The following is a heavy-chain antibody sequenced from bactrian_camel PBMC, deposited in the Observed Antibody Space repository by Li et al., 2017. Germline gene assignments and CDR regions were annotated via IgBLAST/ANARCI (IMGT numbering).Heavy chain of an antibody. Sequence: HVQLVESGGGSVQAGGSLRLSCAASDAMYSMYCMGWIRQVPGKEREGVAAVNGANYESYADSVKGRFTISRDDAKNTMYLQMNALEPDDTAMYYCAAELLLNQPCILRVVHAASPRGFEFDFNYWGQGTQVTVS. CDR3: AAELLLNQPCILRVVHAASPRGFEFDFNY. CDR2: VNGANYE. D-gene: IGHD1*01. J-gene: IGHJ6*01. V-gene: IGHV3S53*01. CDR1: DAMYSMYC.